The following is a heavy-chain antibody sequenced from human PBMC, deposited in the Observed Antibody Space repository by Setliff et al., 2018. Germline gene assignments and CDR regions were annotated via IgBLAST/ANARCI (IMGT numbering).Heavy chain of an antibody. CDR2: IYPADSDT. CDR1: GYNFDTYW. Sequence: PGESLKISCKGSGYNFDTYWIAWVRQMPGKGLEWMGMIYPADSDTRDSPSFQGQVTMSADKSISTAYLQWSSLKSSDTAMYYCARVYAYSYGFDSWGQGTQVTVSS. J-gene: IGHJ4*02. CDR3: ARVYAYSYGFDS. D-gene: IGHD5-18*01. V-gene: IGHV5-51*01.